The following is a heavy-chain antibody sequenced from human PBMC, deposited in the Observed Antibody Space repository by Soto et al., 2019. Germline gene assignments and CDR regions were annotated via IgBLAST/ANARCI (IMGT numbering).Heavy chain of an antibody. J-gene: IGHJ6*02. Sequence: QVQLVQSGAEVKKPGSSVKVSCKASGGTFSSYTISWVRQAPGQGLEWMGRIIPILGIANYAQKFQGRVTITADKSTSTAYMVLSSLRSEDTAVYYCAREEGCSGGSCYTGYYGMDVWGQGTTVTVSS. CDR2: IIPILGIA. CDR3: AREEGCSGGSCYTGYYGMDV. V-gene: IGHV1-69*08. D-gene: IGHD2-15*01. CDR1: GGTFSSYT.